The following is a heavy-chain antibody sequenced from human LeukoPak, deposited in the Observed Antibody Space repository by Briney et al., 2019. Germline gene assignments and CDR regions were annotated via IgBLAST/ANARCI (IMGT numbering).Heavy chain of an antibody. D-gene: IGHD3-10*01. CDR2: ISYDGSNK. CDR3: AKDIGGIHVGFDY. V-gene: IGHV3-30-3*01. Sequence: PGGSLRLSCAASGFTFSSYAMHWVRQAPGKGLEWVAVISYDGSNKYYADSVKGRFTISRDNSKNTLYLQMNSLRAEDTALYYCAKDIGGIHVGFDYWGQGTLVTVSS. J-gene: IGHJ4*02. CDR1: GFTFSSYA.